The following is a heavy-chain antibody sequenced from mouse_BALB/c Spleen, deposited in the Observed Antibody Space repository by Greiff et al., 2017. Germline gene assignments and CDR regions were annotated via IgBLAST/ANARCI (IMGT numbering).Heavy chain of an antibody. J-gene: IGHJ1*01. CDR3: ARGTTVGYFDV. Sequence: VQLKESGGGLVQPGGSLNLSCAASGFDFSRYWMSWARQAPGKGQEWIGEINPGSSTINYTPSLKDKFIISRDNAKNTLYLQMSKVRSEDTALYYCARGTTVGYFDVWGAGTTVTVSS. CDR2: INPGSSTI. V-gene: IGHV4-2*02. CDR1: GFDFSRYW. D-gene: IGHD1-1*01.